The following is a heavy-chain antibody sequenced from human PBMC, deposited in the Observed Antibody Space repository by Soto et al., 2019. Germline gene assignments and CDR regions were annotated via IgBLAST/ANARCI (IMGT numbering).Heavy chain of an antibody. J-gene: IGHJ5*02. CDR1: SGSLNSGDSY. CDR3: ARYGGNSRLFDP. D-gene: IGHD2-21*02. CDR2: INYSGTT. Sequence: SDTLSLTCKVSSGSLNSGDSYWILIRQSPGKGPEWLGYINYSGTTYYNPSLRSRVTMSVDMSKNQFSLDLSSVTAADTAVYYCARYGGNSRLFDPWGQGTLVTVSS. V-gene: IGHV4-30-4*02.